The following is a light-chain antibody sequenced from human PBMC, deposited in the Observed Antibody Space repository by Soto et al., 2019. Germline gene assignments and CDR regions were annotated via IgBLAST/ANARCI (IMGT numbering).Light chain of an antibody. J-gene: IGKJ4*01. Sequence: DIQMTHSPSTLSASVLYIVTITFRSSQSISSWLALYQQKPGKAPKLLIYDASSLESGVPSRFSGSGSGTEFTLTISSMQPDDFATYYCQQYNSYSPLNFGGGTKVDIK. CDR3: QQYNSYSPLN. CDR1: QSISSW. V-gene: IGKV1-5*01. CDR2: DAS.